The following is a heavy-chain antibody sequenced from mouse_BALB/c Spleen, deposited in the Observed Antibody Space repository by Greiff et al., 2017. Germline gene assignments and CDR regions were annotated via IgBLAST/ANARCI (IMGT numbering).Heavy chain of an antibody. V-gene: IGHV2-2*02. CDR3: ARLITTVGYAMDY. Sequence: VQLKQSGPGLVQPSQSLSITCTVSGFSLTSYGVHWVRQSPGKGLEWLGVIWSGGSTDYNAAFISRLSISKDNSKSQVFFKMKSLQANDTAIYYCARLITTVGYAMDYWGQGTSVTVSS. J-gene: IGHJ4*01. CDR2: IWSGGST. CDR1: GFSLTSYG. D-gene: IGHD1-1*01.